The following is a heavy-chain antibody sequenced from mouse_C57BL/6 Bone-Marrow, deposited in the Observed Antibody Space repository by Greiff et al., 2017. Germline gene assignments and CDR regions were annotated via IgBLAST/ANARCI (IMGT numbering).Heavy chain of an antibody. V-gene: IGHV2-3*01. D-gene: IGHD1-1*01. CDR3: STDSYGSSYNAMDY. J-gene: IGHJ4*01. CDR2: IWGDGST. Sequence: VKLMESGPGLVAPSQRLSITCTVSGFSLTSYGVSWVRQTPGKGLEWLGVIWGDGSTNKHSDHITRLSISKDNNKSKVFLKLNSLLTDDTATYYCSTDSYGSSYNAMDYWGQGTSGTVSS. CDR1: GFSLTSYG.